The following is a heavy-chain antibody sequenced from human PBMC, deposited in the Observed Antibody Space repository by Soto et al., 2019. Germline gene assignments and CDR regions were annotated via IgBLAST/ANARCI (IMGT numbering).Heavy chain of an antibody. J-gene: IGHJ3*02. CDR3: AKDWTPYCSSTSCYCAFDI. Sequence: QVQLVESGGGVVQPGRSLRLSCAASGFTFSSYGMHWVRQAPGKGLEWGAVISYDGSNKYYADAVKGRFTISRDNSKNTLYLQMNSLRAEDTAVYYCAKDWTPYCSSTSCYCAFDIWGQGTMVTVSS. CDR2: ISYDGSNK. V-gene: IGHV3-30*18. CDR1: GFTFSSYG. D-gene: IGHD2-2*01.